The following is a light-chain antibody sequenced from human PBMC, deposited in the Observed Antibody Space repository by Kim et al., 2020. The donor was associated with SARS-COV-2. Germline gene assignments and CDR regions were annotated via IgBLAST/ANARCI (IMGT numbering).Light chain of an antibody. J-gene: IGKJ4*01. Sequence: SAAVGDRVTITCRASQRISSWLAWYQQKPGKAPKLLIYKASSLESGVPSRFSGSGSGTEFTLTISSLQPDDFATYYCQQYNSYSLFGGGTKVDIK. CDR3: QQYNSYSL. CDR1: QRISSW. V-gene: IGKV1-5*03. CDR2: KAS.